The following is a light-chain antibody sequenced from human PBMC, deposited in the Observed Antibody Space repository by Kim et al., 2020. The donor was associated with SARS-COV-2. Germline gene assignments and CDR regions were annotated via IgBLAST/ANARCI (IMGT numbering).Light chain of an antibody. Sequence: AIRITQSPSSLSASTGDRVTIACRPSQGISNYLAWYQQKPGEAPKLVIYAASTLQSGVPSRFSGSGSGTDFTLTISRLQSEDFAIYYCQQYYDYPWTFGQGTKVDIK. V-gene: IGKV1-8*01. CDR1: QGISNY. CDR2: AAS. CDR3: QQYYDYPWT. J-gene: IGKJ1*01.